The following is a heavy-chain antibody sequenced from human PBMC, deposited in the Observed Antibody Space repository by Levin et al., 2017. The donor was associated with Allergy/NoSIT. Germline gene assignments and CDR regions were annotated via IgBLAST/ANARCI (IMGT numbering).Heavy chain of an antibody. CDR1: GGSVSSGTYY. CDR2: IFSSGST. J-gene: IGHJ4*02. CDR3: ARGAGSYSGNYFLDY. V-gene: IGHV4-61*03. Sequence: NSSETLSLTCIVSGGSVSSGTYYWTWIRQPPGKALEWIGYIFSSGSTNYSPSLQSRVTISRDTSKNHFSLELNSVTAADTATYYCARGAGSYSGNYFLDYWGQGTLVTVSS. D-gene: IGHD1-26*01.